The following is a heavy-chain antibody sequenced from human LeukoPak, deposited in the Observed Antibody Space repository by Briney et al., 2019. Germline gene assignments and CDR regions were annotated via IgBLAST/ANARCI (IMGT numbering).Heavy chain of an antibody. CDR2: FDPEDGET. CDR3: ATFAAGEQWLVTYYYYYMDV. V-gene: IGHV1-24*01. CDR1: GYTLTELS. D-gene: IGHD6-19*01. Sequence: GASVKVSCKVSGYTLTELSMHWVRQAPGKGLEWMGGFDPEDGETIYAQKFQGRVTMTEDTSTDTAYMELSSLRSEDTAVYYCATFAAGEQWLVTYYYYYMDVWGKGTTVTVSS. J-gene: IGHJ6*03.